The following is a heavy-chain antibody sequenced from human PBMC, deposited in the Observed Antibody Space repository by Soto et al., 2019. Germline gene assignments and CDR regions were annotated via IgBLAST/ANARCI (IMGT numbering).Heavy chain of an antibody. V-gene: IGHV3-23*01. Sequence: GGSLRLSCAASGFTFCNYGMSWVRLALGKGLERVSPLSDNGCRTCYADSVKGRFTTSRDNSQNTLYLQMLSLRATDTATYDGAKDYYNPRYFDTWGQGTMVTVSS. J-gene: IGHJ4*02. CDR2: LSDNGCRT. CDR3: AKDYYNPRYFDT. D-gene: IGHD3-22*01. CDR1: GFTFCNYG.